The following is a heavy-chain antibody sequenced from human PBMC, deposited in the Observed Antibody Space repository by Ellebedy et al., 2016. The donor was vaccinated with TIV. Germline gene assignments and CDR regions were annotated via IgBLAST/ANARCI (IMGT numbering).Heavy chain of an antibody. CDR3: VRLGDKKAWNGDY. CDR2: IWYNGSKK. Sequence: GGSLRLSCAASGFTFSIYGVQWVRQTPGKGLEWIAVIWYNGSKKFYAESVKGRFTISRDNSKNTLYLQMNSLGVEDTAVYYCVRLGDKKAWNGDYWGQGTLVTVSS. V-gene: IGHV3-33*01. D-gene: IGHD1-1*01. CDR1: GFTFSIYG. J-gene: IGHJ4*02.